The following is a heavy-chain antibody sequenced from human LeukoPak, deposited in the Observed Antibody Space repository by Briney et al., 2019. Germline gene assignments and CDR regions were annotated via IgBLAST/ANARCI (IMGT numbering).Heavy chain of an antibody. CDR1: GFTFGSYA. J-gene: IGHJ4*02. CDR2: ISYSGGST. CDR3: AKDQRYSPQGSDY. D-gene: IGHD1-1*01. Sequence: PGGSLRLSCTASGFTFGSYAMTWVRQAPGKGLDWVSSISYSGGSTYYADSVKGRFTISRDNSKNTLYLQMNSLRAEDTAVYYCAKDQRYSPQGSDYWGQGTLVTVSS. V-gene: IGHV3-23*01.